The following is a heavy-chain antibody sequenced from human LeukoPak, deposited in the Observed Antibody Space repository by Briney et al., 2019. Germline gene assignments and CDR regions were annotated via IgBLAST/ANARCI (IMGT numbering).Heavy chain of an antibody. CDR2: ISAYNGNT. Sequence: ASVKASCKASGYTFTSYGISWVRQAPGQGLEWMGWISAYNGNTNYAQKLQGRVTMTTDTSTSTAYMELRSLRSDDTAVYYCARVGSRYCSGGSCSYDAFDIWGQGTMVTVSS. CDR3: ARVGSRYCSGGSCSYDAFDI. J-gene: IGHJ3*02. V-gene: IGHV1-18*01. D-gene: IGHD2-15*01. CDR1: GYTFTSYG.